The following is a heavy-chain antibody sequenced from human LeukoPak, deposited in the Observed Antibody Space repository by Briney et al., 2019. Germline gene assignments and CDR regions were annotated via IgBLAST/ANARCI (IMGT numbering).Heavy chain of an antibody. CDR3: AKDRSYYGSSGYLSPNGYFDY. Sequence: GGSLRLSCAASGFTFSSYGMHWVRQAPGKGLEWVAVISYDGSNKYYADSVKGRFTISRDNSKNTLYLQMNSLRAEDTAVYYCAKDRSYYGSSGYLSPNGYFDYWGQGTLVTVSS. V-gene: IGHV3-30*18. J-gene: IGHJ4*02. D-gene: IGHD3-22*01. CDR2: ISYDGSNK. CDR1: GFTFSSYG.